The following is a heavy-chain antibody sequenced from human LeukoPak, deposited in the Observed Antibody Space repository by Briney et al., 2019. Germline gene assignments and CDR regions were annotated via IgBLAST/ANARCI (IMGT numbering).Heavy chain of an antibody. CDR2: ISSSSSTI. CDR3: ARVAVYNWNYGRWDY. CDR1: GFTFSSYS. Sequence: GGSLRLSCAASGFTFSSYSMNWVRQAPGKGLEWVSYISSSSSTIYYADSVKGRFTISRDNAKNSLYLQMNSLRAEDTAVYYCARVAVYNWNYGRWDYWGQGTLVTVSS. V-gene: IGHV3-48*04. D-gene: IGHD1-7*01. J-gene: IGHJ4*02.